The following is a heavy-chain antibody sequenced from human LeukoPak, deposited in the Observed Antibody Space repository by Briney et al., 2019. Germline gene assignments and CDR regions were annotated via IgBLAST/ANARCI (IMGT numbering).Heavy chain of an antibody. D-gene: IGHD6-19*01. CDR2: IWYDGNNK. CDR3: ARENSGSFDY. V-gene: IGHV3-33*01. CDR1: GFSFRSYG. Sequence: GGSLRLSCAASGFSFRSYGMRWVRQAPGKGLEWVAVIWYDGNNKYYADSVKGRFTVSRDNSKNTLYLQMNSLRAEDTAVYYCARENSGSFDYWGQGTLVTVSS. J-gene: IGHJ4*02.